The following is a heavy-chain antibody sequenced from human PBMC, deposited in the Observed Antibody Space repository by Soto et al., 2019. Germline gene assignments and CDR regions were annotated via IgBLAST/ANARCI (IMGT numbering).Heavy chain of an antibody. J-gene: IGHJ6*02. CDR1: AFTFSDHG. V-gene: IGHV3-33*01. Sequence: QLVESGGGVVQPGGSLRLSCSATPSAFTFSDHGMHWVRQTPGKGLEWLAVIWFDGIKRSYADSVKGRFTVSRDNSENTLYLQLNSLSDEDTGVYYCAYSCRGDCTSMVSSFYCAVDVGGQWTTVAVSS. D-gene: IGHD5-18*01. CDR2: IWFDGIKR. CDR3: AYSCRGDCTSMVSSFYCAVDV.